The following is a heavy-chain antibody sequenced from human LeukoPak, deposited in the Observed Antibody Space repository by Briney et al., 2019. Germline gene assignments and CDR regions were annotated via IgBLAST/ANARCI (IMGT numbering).Heavy chain of an antibody. CDR1: GFTFSSYS. V-gene: IGHV3-21*04. CDR3: AKARIPHYYYYYGMDV. CDR2: ISSSSSYI. D-gene: IGHD2-2*02. J-gene: IGHJ6*02. Sequence: GGSLRLSCAASGFTFSSYSMNWVRQAPGKGLEWVSSISSSSSYIYYADSVKGRFTISRDNSANTLYLQMKSLRAEDTAVYYCAKARIPHYYYYYGMDVWGQGTTVTVSS.